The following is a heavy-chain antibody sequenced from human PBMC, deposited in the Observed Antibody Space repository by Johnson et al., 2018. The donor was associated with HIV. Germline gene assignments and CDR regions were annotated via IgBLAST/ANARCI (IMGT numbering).Heavy chain of an antibody. J-gene: IGHJ3*02. CDR1: GFSFSTYT. V-gene: IGHV3-30-3*01. CDR3: ARDCTGGVCSDAFDI. D-gene: IGHD2-8*02. CDR2: ISYDGSNK. Sequence: QVQLVESGGGVVQPGRSLRLSCAASGFSFSTYTMHWVRPAPGKGLEWVALISYDGSNKYYADSVKGRFTISRDNSKNTLYLQMNSLRAEDTAVYYCARDCTGGVCSDAFDIWGQGTMVTVSS.